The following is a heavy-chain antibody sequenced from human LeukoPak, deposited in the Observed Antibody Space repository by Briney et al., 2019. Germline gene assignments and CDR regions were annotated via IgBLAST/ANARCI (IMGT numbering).Heavy chain of an antibody. J-gene: IGHJ4*02. CDR3: ARDLAAAGTYFDY. CDR2: IIPIFGTA. CDR1: GGTFSSYT. V-gene: IGHV1-69*05. D-gene: IGHD6-13*01. Sequence: VASVKVSCKASGGTFSSYTISWVRQAPGQGLEWMGGIIPIFGTANYAQKFQGRVTITTDESTSTAYMELSSLRSEDTAVYYCARDLAAAGTYFDYWGQGTLVTVSS.